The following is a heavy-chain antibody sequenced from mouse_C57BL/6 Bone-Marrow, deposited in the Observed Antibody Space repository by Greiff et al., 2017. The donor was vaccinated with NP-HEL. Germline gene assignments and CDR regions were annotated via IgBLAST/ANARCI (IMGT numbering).Heavy chain of an antibody. CDR3: AREAMVTFDY. CDR2: IYPRSGNT. CDR1: GYTFTSYG. Sequence: QVQLKQSGAELARPGASVKLSCKASGYTFTSYGISWVKQRTGQGLEWIGEIYPRSGNTSYNEKFKGKATLTADKSSSTAYMELRSLTSEDSAVYFCAREAMVTFDYWGQGTTLTVSS. J-gene: IGHJ2*01. D-gene: IGHD2-2*01. V-gene: IGHV1-81*01.